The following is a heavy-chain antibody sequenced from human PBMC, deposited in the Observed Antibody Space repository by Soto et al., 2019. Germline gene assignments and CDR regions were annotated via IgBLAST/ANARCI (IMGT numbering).Heavy chain of an antibody. CDR1: GFTFSSYS. CDR2: ISSSSSYI. CDR3: AREGEVGAEDAFDI. J-gene: IGHJ3*02. D-gene: IGHD1-26*01. V-gene: IGHV3-21*01. Sequence: GGSLRLSCAASGFTFSSYSMNWVRQAPGKGLEWVSSISSSSSYIYYADSVKGRFTISRDNAKNSLYLQMNSLRAEDTAVYYCAREGEVGAEDAFDIWGQGTMVTVSS.